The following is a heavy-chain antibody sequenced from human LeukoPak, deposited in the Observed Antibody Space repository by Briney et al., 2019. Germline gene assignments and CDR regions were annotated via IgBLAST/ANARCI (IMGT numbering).Heavy chain of an antibody. CDR3: ARGDSIDY. CDR1: GGSVSSGSYY. Sequence: PSETPSLTCTVSGGSVSSGSYYWSWIRQPPGKGLEWIGYIYYSGSTNYNPSLKSRVTISVDTSKNQFSLKLSSVTAADTAVYYCARGDSIDYWGQGTLVTVSS. CDR2: IYYSGST. D-gene: IGHD3-22*01. J-gene: IGHJ4*02. V-gene: IGHV4-61*01.